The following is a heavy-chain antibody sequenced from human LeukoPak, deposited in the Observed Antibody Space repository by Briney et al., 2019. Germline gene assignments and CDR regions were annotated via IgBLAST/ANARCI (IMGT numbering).Heavy chain of an antibody. CDR2: IYYNGST. Sequence: SETLSLTCTVSGGSISGSSYYWGWIRQPPGKGLEWIGSIYYNGSTYYNPSLKSRVTISVDTSKNQFSLKLSSVTAADTAVYYCAHHYYDSSGPIPWFDPWGQGTLVTVSS. CDR1: GGSISGSSYY. CDR3: AHHYYDSSGPIPWFDP. D-gene: IGHD3-22*01. V-gene: IGHV4-39*01. J-gene: IGHJ5*02.